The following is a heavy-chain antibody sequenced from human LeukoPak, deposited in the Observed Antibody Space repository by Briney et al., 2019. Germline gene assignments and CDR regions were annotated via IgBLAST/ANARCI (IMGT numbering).Heavy chain of an antibody. CDR3: V. CDR1: GGSFSGYY. J-gene: IGHJ6*03. CDR2: INHSGST. V-gene: IGHV4-34*03. Sequence: SETLSLTCAVYGGSFSGYYWSWIRQPPGKGLEWIGEINHSGSTNYNPSLESRVTISVDTSKNQFSLNRISVTAADTAYYMDVWGKRTTVTGSS.